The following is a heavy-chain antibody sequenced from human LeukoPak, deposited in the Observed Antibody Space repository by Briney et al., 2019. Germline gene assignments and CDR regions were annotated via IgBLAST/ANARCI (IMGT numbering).Heavy chain of an antibody. D-gene: IGHD1-26*01. J-gene: IGHJ4*02. V-gene: IGHV3-7*01. CDR2: IKQDGSEK. Sequence: GGSLRLSCAASGFTFSSYAMSWVRQAPGKGLEWVANIKQDGSEKYYVDSVKGRFTISRDNAKNSLYLQMNSLRAEDTAVYYCARVEGATAYYFDYWGQGTLVTVSS. CDR1: GFTFSSYA. CDR3: ARVEGATAYYFDY.